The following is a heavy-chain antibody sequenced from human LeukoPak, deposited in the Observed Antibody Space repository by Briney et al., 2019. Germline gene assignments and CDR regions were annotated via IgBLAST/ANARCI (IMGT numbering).Heavy chain of an antibody. CDR1: GFTFSDYY. V-gene: IGHV3-11*01. CDR3: ASVVYDSSGYYPSGDEYFQH. J-gene: IGHJ1*01. D-gene: IGHD3-22*01. Sequence: KPGGSLRLSCAASGFTFSDYYMSWIRQAPGKGLEWVSYISSSGSTIYYADSVKGRFTISRDNAKNSLYLQMNSLRAEDTAVYYCASVVYDSSGYYPSGDEYFQHWGQGTLVTVSS. CDR2: ISSSGSTI.